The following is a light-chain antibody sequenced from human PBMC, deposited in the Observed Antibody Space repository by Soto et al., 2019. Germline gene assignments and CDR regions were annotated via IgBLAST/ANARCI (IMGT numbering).Light chain of an antibody. CDR1: QIVRSE. J-gene: IGKJ4*01. Sequence: EIVMTQSPASLSVSPGARVTLSCRASQIVRSELAWYQQKSGQPPRLLIYGASTRATGIPARFSGSGSGTEFTLTISDLQSEDFAVYYCQQYERWPPLTFGGGTKVEIK. CDR2: GAS. CDR3: QQYERWPPLT. V-gene: IGKV3-15*01.